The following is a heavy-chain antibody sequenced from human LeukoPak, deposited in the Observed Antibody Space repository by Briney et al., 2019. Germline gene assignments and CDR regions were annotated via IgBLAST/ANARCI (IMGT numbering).Heavy chain of an antibody. CDR1: GYTFTGCY. D-gene: IGHD3-22*01. Sequence: ASVKVSCKASGYTFTGCYMHWVRQAPGQGLEWMGWINPNSGGTNYAQKFQGRVTMTRDTSISTAYMELSRLRSDGTAVYYCAGVSTITMIRHWGQGTLVTVSS. V-gene: IGHV1-2*02. CDR3: AGVSTITMIRH. CDR2: INPNSGGT. J-gene: IGHJ4*02.